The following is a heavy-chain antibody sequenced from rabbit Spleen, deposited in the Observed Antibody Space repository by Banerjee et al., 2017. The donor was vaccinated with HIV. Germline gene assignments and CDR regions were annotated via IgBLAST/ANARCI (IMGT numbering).Heavy chain of an antibody. CDR1: GFSFNDDYV. V-gene: IGHV1S45*01. D-gene: IGHD8-1*01. Sequence: QEQLEESGGDLVKPEGSLTLPCTASGFSFNDDYVMCWVRQAPGKGLKWIACIAAGGSGSTYYASWAKGRFTISKTSSTTVTLQMTSLTAADTATYFCARDAATSFSSYGMDLWGQGTLVTVS. CDR3: ARDAATSFSSYGMDL. CDR2: IAAGGSGST. J-gene: IGHJ6*01.